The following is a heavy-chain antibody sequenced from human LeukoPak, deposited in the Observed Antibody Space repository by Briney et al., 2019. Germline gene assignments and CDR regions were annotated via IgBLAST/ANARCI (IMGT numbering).Heavy chain of an antibody. CDR3: ARRYGDYNLDY. V-gene: IGHV4-34*01. CDR1: GGSFSGYY. D-gene: IGHD4-17*01. Sequence: KPSETLSLTCAVYGGSFSGYYWSWIRQPPGKGLEWIGEINHSGSTNYNPSLKSRVTISVDTSKNQFSLKLSSVTAADTAVYYCARRYGDYNLDYWGQGTLVTVSS. CDR2: INHSGST. J-gene: IGHJ4*02.